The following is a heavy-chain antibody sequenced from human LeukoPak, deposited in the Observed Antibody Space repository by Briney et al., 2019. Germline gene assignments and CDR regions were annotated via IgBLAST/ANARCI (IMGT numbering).Heavy chain of an antibody. J-gene: IGHJ4*02. CDR1: GFTFSSYA. D-gene: IGHD4-17*01. CDR2: ISGSGGST. Sequence: AGGSLRLSCAASGFTFSSYAMSWVRQAPGKGLEWVSAISGSGGSTYYADSVKGRFTISRDNSKNTLYLQMNSLRAEDTAVYYCARTTDAGDYGYWGQGTLVTVSS. V-gene: IGHV3-23*01. CDR3: ARTTDAGDYGY.